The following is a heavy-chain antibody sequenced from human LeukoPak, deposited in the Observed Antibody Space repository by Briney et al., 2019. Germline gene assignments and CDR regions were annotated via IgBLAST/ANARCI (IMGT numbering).Heavy chain of an antibody. Sequence: SETLSLTCTVSGGSILSHWWSWVRQPAGKGLQWIGRISGSGSTNYNPSLQSRVTMSVDTSKNQFSLNLISVTAADTAVYYCAKWTTRLEYWGQGTLVTVSS. J-gene: IGHJ4*02. V-gene: IGHV4-4*07. D-gene: IGHD4-17*01. CDR2: ISGSGST. CDR1: GGSILSHW. CDR3: AKWTTRLEY.